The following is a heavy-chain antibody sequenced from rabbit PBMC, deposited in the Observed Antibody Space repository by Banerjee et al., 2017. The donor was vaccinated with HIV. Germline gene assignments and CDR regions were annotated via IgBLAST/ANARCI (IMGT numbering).Heavy chain of an antibody. V-gene: IGHV1S45*01. Sequence: QEQLEESGGDLVKPEGSLTLTCTASGFSFSNKYVMCWVRQAPGKGLEWIACINTISGDTVYATWAKGRFTISKTSSTTMTLQMTSLTAADTATYFCARDLACVIGWNFDFWGPGTLVTVS. CDR1: GFSFSNKYV. CDR3: ARDLACVIGWNFDF. D-gene: IGHD1-1*01. J-gene: IGHJ4*01. CDR2: INTISGDT.